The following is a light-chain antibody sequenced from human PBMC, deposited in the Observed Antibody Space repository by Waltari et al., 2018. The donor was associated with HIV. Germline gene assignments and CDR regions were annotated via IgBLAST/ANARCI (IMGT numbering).Light chain of an antibody. CDR1: NSNLGNNY. CDR2: DNG. CDR3: GTWDSSLNLYV. Sequence: QSVLTQPPSVSAAPGQKVAISCSGGNSNLGNNYVSWSQQVPGKAPRLLINDNGKRPPGIPDRFSASKAGVSATLGITGLQIVDEADYYCGTWDSSLNLYVFGPGTTVAVL. J-gene: IGLJ1*01. V-gene: IGLV1-51*01.